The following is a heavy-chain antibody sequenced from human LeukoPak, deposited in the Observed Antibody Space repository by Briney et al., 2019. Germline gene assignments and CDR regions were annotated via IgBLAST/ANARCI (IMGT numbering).Heavy chain of an antibody. Sequence: SETLSLTCTVSGGSISSASNYWGWIRQPPGKGLEWIGYIYYSGSTNYNPSLKSRVTISVDTSKNQFSLKLSSVTAADTAVYYCARNILTGYYSPLCMDVWGQGTTVTVSS. J-gene: IGHJ6*02. CDR3: ARNILTGYYSPLCMDV. CDR2: IYYSGST. D-gene: IGHD3-9*01. V-gene: IGHV4-61*01. CDR1: GGSISSASNY.